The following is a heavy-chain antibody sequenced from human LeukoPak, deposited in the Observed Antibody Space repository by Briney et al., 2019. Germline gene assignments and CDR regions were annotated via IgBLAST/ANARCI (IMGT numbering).Heavy chain of an antibody. CDR3: ARLTTINNIYPTLDY. CDR2: ISAYNGNT. Sequence: ASVKVSCKASGYTFTSYGISWVRQAPGQGLEWMGWISAYNGNTNYAQKLQGRVTTTTDTSTSTAYMELRSLRSDDTAVYYCARLTTINNIYPTLDYWGQGTLVTVSS. CDR1: GYTFTSYG. J-gene: IGHJ4*02. D-gene: IGHD1-14*01. V-gene: IGHV1-18*01.